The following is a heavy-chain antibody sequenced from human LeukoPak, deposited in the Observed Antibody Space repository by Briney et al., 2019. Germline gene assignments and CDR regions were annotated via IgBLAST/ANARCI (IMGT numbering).Heavy chain of an antibody. CDR3: TRQAPAAAGTFDY. Sequence: GGSLRLSCAASGFTFSGSAMHWVRQASGKGLEWVGRIRSKANSYATAYAASVKGRFTISRDDSKNTAYLQMNSLKTEDTAVYNCTRQAPAAAGTFDYWGQGTLVTVSS. CDR1: GFTFSGSA. CDR2: IRSKANSYAT. D-gene: IGHD6-13*01. J-gene: IGHJ4*02. V-gene: IGHV3-73*01.